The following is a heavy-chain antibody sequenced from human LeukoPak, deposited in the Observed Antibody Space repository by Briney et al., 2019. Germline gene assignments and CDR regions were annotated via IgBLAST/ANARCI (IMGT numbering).Heavy chain of an antibody. CDR3: ARDTGYCSSTSCPPGGGYGMDV. CDR2: VQQDGSEK. J-gene: IGHJ6*02. CDR1: GFSFSSYW. D-gene: IGHD2-2*01. Sequence: GGSLRLSCAASGFSFSSYWVNWVRQAPGEGLEWVANVQQDGSEKYYVDSVKGRFPISRDNVKNSLYLPMNSLRAEDTAVYYCARDTGYCSSTSCPPGGGYGMDVWGQGTTVTVSS. V-gene: IGHV3-7*01.